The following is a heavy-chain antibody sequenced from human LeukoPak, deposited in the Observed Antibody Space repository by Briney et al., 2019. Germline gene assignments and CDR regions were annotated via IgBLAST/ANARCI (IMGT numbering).Heavy chain of an antibody. CDR1: GFTFSSYW. V-gene: IGHV3-74*01. CDR3: AKDLYYYDSSGYYDY. D-gene: IGHD3-22*01. CDR2: INSDGSST. Sequence: GGSLRLSCAASGFTFSSYWMHWVRQAPGKGLVWVSRINSDGSSTSYADSVKGRFTISRDNAKNTLYLQMNSLRAEDTAVYYCAKDLYYYDSSGYYDYWGQGTLVTVSS. J-gene: IGHJ4*02.